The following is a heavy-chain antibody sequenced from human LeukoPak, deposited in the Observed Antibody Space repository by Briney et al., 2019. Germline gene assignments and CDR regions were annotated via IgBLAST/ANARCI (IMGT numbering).Heavy chain of an antibody. CDR1: GDSLTSYF. Sequence: SETLSLTCTVSGDSLTSYFWSWVRQSPGEGLEWIGDISYSGNTNSNPSLKSRATMSLDTSKNHFSLKLISVTAADTPVYYCARGDDSGAHYPSRFDLWDRGTLVTVSS. CDR3: ARGDDSGAHYPSRFDL. CDR2: ISYSGNT. V-gene: IGHV4-59*01. D-gene: IGHD3-22*01. J-gene: IGHJ2*01.